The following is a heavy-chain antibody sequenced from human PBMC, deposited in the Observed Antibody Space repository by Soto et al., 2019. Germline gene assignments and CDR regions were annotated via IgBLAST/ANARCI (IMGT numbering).Heavy chain of an antibody. J-gene: IGHJ4*02. CDR2: NDNSGST. Sequence: SETLSLTCTVSGGSISSGDYYWTWIRQHPGKGLEWIGSNDNSGSTYYNPSLKSRVTISVDASKNQFSLRLSSVTAADTAIYHCASSSFWSFDYWGQGALVTVSS. CDR1: GGSISSGDYY. CDR3: ASSSFWSFDY. D-gene: IGHD3-3*01. V-gene: IGHV4-39*01.